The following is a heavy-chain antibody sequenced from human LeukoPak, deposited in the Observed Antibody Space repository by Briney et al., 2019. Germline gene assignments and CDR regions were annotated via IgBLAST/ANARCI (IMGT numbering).Heavy chain of an antibody. CDR1: GYTFTTYD. D-gene: IGHD2-15*01. CDR2: MNPNSGNT. Sequence: GASVKVSCKASGYTFTTYDINGVRQATGQGLEWMGWMNPNSGNTGYAQKFQGRVTMTRNTSISTAYMELSSLRSEDTAVYYCARGLVVLAATSWAFDIWGHGTMVTVSS. CDR3: ARGLVVLAATSWAFDI. V-gene: IGHV1-8*01. J-gene: IGHJ3*02.